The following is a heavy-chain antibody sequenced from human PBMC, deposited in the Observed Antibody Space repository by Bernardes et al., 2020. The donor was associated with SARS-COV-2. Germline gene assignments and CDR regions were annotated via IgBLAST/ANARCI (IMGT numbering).Heavy chain of an antibody. V-gene: IGHV4-39*01. J-gene: IGHJ6*02. D-gene: IGHD3-16*01. CDR1: GGSISSSSYY. CDR2: IYYSGST. Sequence: SETLSLTCTVSGGSISSSSYYWGWIRQPPGKGLEWIGSIYYSGSTYYNPSLKSRVTISVDTSKNQFSLQLNSVTPEDTAVYYCARGGDGNDYPYYYGMDVWGQGTTVTVSS. CDR3: ARGGDGNDYPYYYGMDV.